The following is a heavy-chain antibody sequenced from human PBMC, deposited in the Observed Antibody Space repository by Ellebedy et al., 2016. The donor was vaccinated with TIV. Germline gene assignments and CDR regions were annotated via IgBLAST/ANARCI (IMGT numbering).Heavy chain of an antibody. D-gene: IGHD1-7*01. Sequence: ASVKVSCXASGGTFISYAISWVRQAPGQGLEWMGGIIPIFGTANHAQKFQGRVTITADESTSTAYMELSSLRSDDTAVYYCARVGTTGYYYMDVWGKGTTVTVSS. CDR3: ARVGTTGYYYMDV. V-gene: IGHV1-69*13. J-gene: IGHJ6*03. CDR1: GGTFISYA. CDR2: IIPIFGTA.